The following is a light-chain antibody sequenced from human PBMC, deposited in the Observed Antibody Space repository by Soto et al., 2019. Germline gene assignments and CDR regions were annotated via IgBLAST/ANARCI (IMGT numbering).Light chain of an antibody. J-gene: IGLJ2*01. CDR1: SSNIGAGYD. CDR2: GNS. Sequence: QSVLTQPPSVSGAPGQRVTISCTGGSSNIGAGYDVHWYHQLPGTAPKLLIYGNSNRPSGVPDRVSGSKSGTSASLGITGLKAEDEADYYCQSYDISLSVVFGGGTKVTVL. V-gene: IGLV1-40*01. CDR3: QSYDISLSVV.